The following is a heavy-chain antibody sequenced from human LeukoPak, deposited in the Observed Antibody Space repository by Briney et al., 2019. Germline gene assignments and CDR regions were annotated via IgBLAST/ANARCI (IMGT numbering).Heavy chain of an antibody. D-gene: IGHD2-15*01. J-gene: IGHJ4*02. Sequence: NPGGSLRLSCAASGFTFSDYYMSWIRQAPGKGLEWVSYISSSGSTIYYADSVKGRFTISRDNAKNSLYLQMNSLRAEDTAVYYCARVQYCSGGSCYRFDYWGQGTLVTVPS. V-gene: IGHV3-11*04. CDR1: GFTFSDYY. CDR2: ISSSGSTI. CDR3: ARVQYCSGGSCYRFDY.